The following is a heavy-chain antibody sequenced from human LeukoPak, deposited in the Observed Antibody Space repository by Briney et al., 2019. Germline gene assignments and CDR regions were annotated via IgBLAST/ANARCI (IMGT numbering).Heavy chain of an antibody. D-gene: IGHD2-15*01. CDR1: GYTFTNYV. Sequence: ASVKVSCKASGYTFTNYVINWVRQATGQGLEWMGWMNPYSGYAGYAQKFQGRVIITRNTSISTVYMELSSLTSEDTAVYYCARDYGASGSYRSGGTCYSDNWFDPWGQGTLVTVSS. V-gene: IGHV1-8*03. CDR3: ARDYGASGSYRSGGTCYSDNWFDP. J-gene: IGHJ5*02. CDR2: MNPYSGYA.